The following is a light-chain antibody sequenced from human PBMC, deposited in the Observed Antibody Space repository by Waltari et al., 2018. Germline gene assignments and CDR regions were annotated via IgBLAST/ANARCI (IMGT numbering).Light chain of an antibody. CDR1: HRVLYSSNNKNY. V-gene: IGKV4-1*01. CDR3: QQYYSTLLMYT. CDR2: WAS. J-gene: IGKJ2*01. Sequence: DIVMTQSPVSLAVSLCERDTINCKSSHRVLYSSNNKNYLAWYQQKPGQPPKLLIYWASTRESGVPDRFSGSGSGTDFTLTISSLQAEDVAVYYCQQYYSTLLMYTFGQGTKLEIK.